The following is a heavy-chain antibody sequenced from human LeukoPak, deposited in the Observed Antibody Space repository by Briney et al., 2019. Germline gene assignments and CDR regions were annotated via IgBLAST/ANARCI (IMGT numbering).Heavy chain of an antibody. J-gene: IGHJ4*02. D-gene: IGHD4-11*01. CDR3: ARAVDYRNYFDY. CDR1: GDSMTRGGYY. Sequence: SQTLSLTCTVSGDSMTRGGYYWSWVRQHPGKGLEWVGFIYHSGTTFYNPSLESRATISVDTSQNQFSLKLTSVTAADTAVYYCARAVDYRNYFDYWGQGTLVAVSS. V-gene: IGHV4-31*03. CDR2: IYHSGTT.